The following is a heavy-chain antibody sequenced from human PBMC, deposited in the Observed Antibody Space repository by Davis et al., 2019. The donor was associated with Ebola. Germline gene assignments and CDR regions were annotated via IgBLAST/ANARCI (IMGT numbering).Heavy chain of an antibody. CDR3: ARDILGDRGMDV. CDR2: INSDGSST. V-gene: IGHV3-74*01. J-gene: IGHJ6*02. CDR1: GFTFSSYW. Sequence: HTGGSLRLSCAASGFTFSSYWMHWVRQAPGKGLVWVSRINSDGSSTSYADSVKGRFTISRDNAKNSLYLQMNSLRAEDTAVYYCARDILGDRGMDVWGQGTTVTVSS. D-gene: IGHD1-26*01.